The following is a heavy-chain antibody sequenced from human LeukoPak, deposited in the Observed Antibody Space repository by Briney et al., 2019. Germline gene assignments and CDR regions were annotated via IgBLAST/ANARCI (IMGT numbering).Heavy chain of an antibody. CDR3: ARGQTHYYDSSGYCFDY. D-gene: IGHD3-22*01. CDR2: ISSSGSTI. CDR1: GFTFSSYE. J-gene: IGHJ4*02. Sequence: GGSLRLSCAASGFTFSSYEMNWVRQAPGKGLECVSYISSSGSTIYYADSVKGRFTISRDNAKNSLYLQMNSLRAEDTAVYYCARGQTHYYDSSGYCFDYWGQGTLVTVSS. V-gene: IGHV3-48*03.